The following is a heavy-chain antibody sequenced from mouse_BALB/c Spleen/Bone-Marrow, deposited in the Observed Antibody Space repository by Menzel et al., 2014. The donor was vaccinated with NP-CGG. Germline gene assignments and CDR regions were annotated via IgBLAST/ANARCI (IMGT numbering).Heavy chain of an antibody. J-gene: IGHJ4*01. CDR1: GYTFTSYW. CDR3: ARTYGDSPYFYGMDY. Sequence: SGAELVKPGTSVKLSCKTSGYTFTSYWMHWVKQRPGQGLEWIGEINPSNGRTNYNEKLKNKATLTVDKSSSTAYMQLSSLTSEDSAVYFCARTYGDSPYFYGMDYWGQGTSVTVSS. V-gene: IGHV1S81*02. D-gene: IGHD2-13*01. CDR2: INPSNGRT.